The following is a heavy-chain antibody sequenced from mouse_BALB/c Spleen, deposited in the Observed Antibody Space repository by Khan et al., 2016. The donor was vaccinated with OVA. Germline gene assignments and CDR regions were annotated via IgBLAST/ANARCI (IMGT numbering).Heavy chain of an antibody. V-gene: IGHV1-63*02. CDR2: IYPGSGNT. CDR1: GYTFTNYW. J-gene: IGHJ4*01. Sequence: VQLQESGAELVRPGTSVKMSCKAAGYTFTNYWIGWVKQRPGHGLEWIGDIYPGSGNTNYNEKFRGKATLTADTSSSTAYMQLSSLTSEDSAIYSCARPFYYGSRYDTMDAWGQGTSVTVSS. CDR3: ARPFYYGSRYDTMDA. D-gene: IGHD1-1*01.